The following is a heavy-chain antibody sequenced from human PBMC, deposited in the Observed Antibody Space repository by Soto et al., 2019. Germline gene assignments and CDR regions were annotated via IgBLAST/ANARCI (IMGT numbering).Heavy chain of an antibody. CDR2: IYYSGST. CDR1: GGSISSGDYY. D-gene: IGHD6-6*01. V-gene: IGHV4-30-4*01. J-gene: IGHJ4*02. Sequence: SETLSLTCTVSGGSISSGDYYWSWIRQPPGKGLEWIGYIYYSGSTYYNPSLKSRVTISVDTSKNQFSLKLSSVTAADTAVYYCARDAREYSSSSYDYWGQGTLVTVSS. CDR3: ARDAREYSSSSYDY.